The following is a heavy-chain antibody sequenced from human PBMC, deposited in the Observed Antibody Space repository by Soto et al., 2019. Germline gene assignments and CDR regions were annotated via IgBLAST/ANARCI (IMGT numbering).Heavy chain of an antibody. CDR2: IYYSGST. V-gene: IGHV4-39*01. CDR3: ARPIAARRGWFDP. CDR1: GGSISSSSYY. Sequence: SETLSLTCTVSGGSISSSSYYWGWIRQPPGKGLEWIGSIYYSGSTYYNPSLKSRVTISVDTSKNQFSLKLSSVTAADTAVYYCARPIAARRGWFDPWGQGTLVTVSS. J-gene: IGHJ5*02. D-gene: IGHD6-6*01.